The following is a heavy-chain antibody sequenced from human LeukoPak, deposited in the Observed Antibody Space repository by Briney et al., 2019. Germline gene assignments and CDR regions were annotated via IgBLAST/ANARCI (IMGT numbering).Heavy chain of an antibody. CDR3: ARDREQLGIDY. D-gene: IGHD7-27*01. Sequence: SETLSLTCTVSGGSISSGDYYWSWIRQPAGKGLEWIGRIYTSGSTNYNPSLKSRVTMSVDTSKNQFSLKLSSVTAADTAVYYYARDREQLGIDYWGQGTLVTVSS. V-gene: IGHV4-61*02. CDR2: IYTSGST. CDR1: GGSISSGDYY. J-gene: IGHJ4*02.